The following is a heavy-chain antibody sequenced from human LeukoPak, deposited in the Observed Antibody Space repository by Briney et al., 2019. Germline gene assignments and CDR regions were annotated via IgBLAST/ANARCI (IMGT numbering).Heavy chain of an antibody. J-gene: IGHJ6*03. Sequence: GASVKVSCKASGYTFTSYDINWVRQATGQGLEWMGWMNPNRGNTGYAQTFQGRVTMTRNTSISTAYMELSSLRSEDPAVYYCARSNRGRITIFGVVMINRMDVWGKGTTVTVSS. V-gene: IGHV1-8*01. CDR2: MNPNRGNT. CDR1: GYTFTSYD. CDR3: ARSNRGRITIFGVVMINRMDV. D-gene: IGHD3-3*01.